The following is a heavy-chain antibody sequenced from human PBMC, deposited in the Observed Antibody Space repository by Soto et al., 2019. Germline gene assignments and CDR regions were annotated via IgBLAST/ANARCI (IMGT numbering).Heavy chain of an antibody. J-gene: IGHJ5*02. D-gene: IGHD2-21*02. CDR1: GGTFSSYA. V-gene: IGHV1-69*01. CDR3: ARDPRRAAYCGGDCGT. Sequence: QVQLVQSGAEEKKPGSSVKVSCKASGGTFSSYAISWVRQAPGQGLEWMGGIIPIFGTANYAQKFQGRVTITTDESTSTAYMELSSLRSEDTAVYYCARDPRRAAYCGGDCGTWGQGTLVTVSS. CDR2: IIPIFGTA.